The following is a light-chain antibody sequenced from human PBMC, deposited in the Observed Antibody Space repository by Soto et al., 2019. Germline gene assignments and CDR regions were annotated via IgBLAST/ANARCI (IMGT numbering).Light chain of an antibody. CDR2: AAA. Sequence: DIQMTQSPSSLSASVGDRVTITCRASQGISNYLVWYQQKPGKVPKLLIYAAATLQSGVPSRFSGSGSGTDFTITISSLQPEDVAPYSWQNDNGAPWTFGQGTKVDIK. J-gene: IGKJ1*01. V-gene: IGKV1-27*01. CDR3: QNDNGAPWT. CDR1: QGISNY.